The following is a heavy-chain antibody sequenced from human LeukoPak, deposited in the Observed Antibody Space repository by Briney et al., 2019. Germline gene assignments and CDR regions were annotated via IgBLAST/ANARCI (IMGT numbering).Heavy chain of an antibody. CDR2: ISGVGDTT. Sequence: GGSLRLSCAASGFTFSSYVMSWVRQAPGKGLEWGSAISGVGDTTYYADSVKGRFTISRDNSKNTLYLQMNSLRAEDTAVYYCAKTYSSSWSTDYWGQGTLVTVSS. CDR1: GFTFSSYV. J-gene: IGHJ4*02. CDR3: AKTYSSSWSTDY. V-gene: IGHV3-23*01. D-gene: IGHD6-13*01.